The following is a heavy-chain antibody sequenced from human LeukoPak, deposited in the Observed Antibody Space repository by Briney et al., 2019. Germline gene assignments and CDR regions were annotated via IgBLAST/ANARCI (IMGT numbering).Heavy chain of an antibody. V-gene: IGHV4-59*01. CDR3: ARLSGYDWESFYDY. Sequence: PGGSLRLSCAASGFTFSNYWMSWVRQAPGKGLEWIGYIYYSGSTYYNPSLKSRVTISVDTSKNQVSLKLSSVTAADTAVYYCARLSGYDWESFYDYWGQGTLVTVSS. J-gene: IGHJ4*02. CDR2: IYYSGST. D-gene: IGHD5-12*01. CDR1: GFTFSNYW.